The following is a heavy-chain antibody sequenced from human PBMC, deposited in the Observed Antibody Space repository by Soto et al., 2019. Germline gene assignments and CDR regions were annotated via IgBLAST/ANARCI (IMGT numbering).Heavy chain of an antibody. CDR2: ISSSTYSI. Sequence: LILSCEASGFTFSNSEISWVRHAPVKGLEWLAYISSSTYSIYYADSVRGRFTISRDNAKNSVSLHMNRLTAEDTATYYCSGSPTLMATRSPYLAHWGQGTPVTVSS. V-gene: IGHV3-48*03. D-gene: IGHD5-12*01. CDR3: SGSPTLMATRSPYLAH. J-gene: IGHJ5*02. CDR1: GFTFSNSE.